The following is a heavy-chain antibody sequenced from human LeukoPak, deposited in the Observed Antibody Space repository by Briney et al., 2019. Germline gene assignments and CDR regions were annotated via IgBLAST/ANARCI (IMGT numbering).Heavy chain of an antibody. CDR3: TRDPHALDF. J-gene: IGHJ4*02. CDR2: ITSSSGTI. CDR1: GFTFSSYS. V-gene: IGHV3-48*02. Sequence: RGGSLRLSCAASGFTFSSYSMNWVRQALGKGLEWVSYITSSSGTIHYADSVKGRFSISRDNAKNSLYLQMNSLSDEDTAVYYCTRDPHALDFWGQGTLVTVSS.